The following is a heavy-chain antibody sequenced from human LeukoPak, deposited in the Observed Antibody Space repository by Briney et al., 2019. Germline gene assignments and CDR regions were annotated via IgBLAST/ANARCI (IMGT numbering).Heavy chain of an antibody. J-gene: IGHJ5*02. V-gene: IGHV4-34*01. CDR1: GGSFSGYY. CDR2: INHSGST. D-gene: IGHD6-13*01. Sequence: SETLSLTCAVYGGSFSGYYWSWSRQPPGKGLEWIGEINHSGSTNYNPSLKGRVTISVGTSKNQFSLKLSSVPAADTAVYYCARDLAAAQGGWFDPWGQGTLVTVSS. CDR3: ARDLAAAQGGWFDP.